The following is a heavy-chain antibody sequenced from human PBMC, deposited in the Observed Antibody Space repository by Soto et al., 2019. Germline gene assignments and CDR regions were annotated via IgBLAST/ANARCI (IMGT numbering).Heavy chain of an antibody. J-gene: IGHJ4*02. D-gene: IGHD1-20*01. CDR2: ISGSGGST. Sequence: EVQLLESGGGLVQPGGSLRLSCAASGFTFSSYAMSWVRQAPGKGLEWVSAISGSGGSTYYADSVKGRFTIPRDNSKNTLYLQMNSLRAEDTAVYYCAKDERSRYTEYYFDYWGQGTLVTVSS. CDR3: AKDERSRYTEYYFDY. CDR1: GFTFSSYA. V-gene: IGHV3-23*01.